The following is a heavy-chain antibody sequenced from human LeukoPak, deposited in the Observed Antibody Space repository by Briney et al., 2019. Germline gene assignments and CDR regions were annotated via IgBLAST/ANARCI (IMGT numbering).Heavy chain of an antibody. J-gene: IGHJ5*02. Sequence: GGSLRLSCAASGFTFSSYGMHWVRQAPGKGLEWVAVMSYDGSKEYYADSVKGRFTISRDNSKNTLYLQMDSLRVEDTAVYYCLVWKHVFDRWGQGTLVTVSS. V-gene: IGHV3-30*03. CDR3: LVWKHVFDR. CDR2: MSYDGSKE. CDR1: GFTFSSYG. D-gene: IGHD5/OR15-5a*01.